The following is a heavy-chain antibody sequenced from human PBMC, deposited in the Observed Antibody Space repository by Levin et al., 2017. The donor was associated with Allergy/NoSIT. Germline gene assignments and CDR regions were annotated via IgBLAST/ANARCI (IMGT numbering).Heavy chain of an antibody. CDR1: GGSISGHH. CDR3: GRDRSIKNQDGDFWYYGMDV. CDR2: IHYSGTT. V-gene: IGHV4-59*11. D-gene: IGHD2-21*01. Sequence: SETLPLTCTVSGGSISGHHWSWIRQPPGKALEWIGNIHYSGTTKYNPSLKSRVTISVDTSKNQFSLKLSSVTAADTAVYYCGRDRSIKNQDGDFWYYGMDVWGQGTTVSVSS. J-gene: IGHJ6*02.